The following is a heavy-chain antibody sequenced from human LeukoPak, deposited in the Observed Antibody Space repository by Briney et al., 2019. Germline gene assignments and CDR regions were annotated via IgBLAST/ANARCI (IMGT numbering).Heavy chain of an antibody. CDR1: GFTYSSHA. CDR2: ITSGSGSNV. V-gene: IGHV3-23*01. D-gene: IGHD6-13*01. Sequence: GGSLRLSCAASGFTYSSHAMSWVRQAPGKGLEWVSAITSGSGSNVYYADSLKGRFTISRDNSKNTLYLQMNSLRAEDTAVYYCARHGSWSFDYWGQGTLVTVSA. J-gene: IGHJ4*02. CDR3: ARHGSWSFDY.